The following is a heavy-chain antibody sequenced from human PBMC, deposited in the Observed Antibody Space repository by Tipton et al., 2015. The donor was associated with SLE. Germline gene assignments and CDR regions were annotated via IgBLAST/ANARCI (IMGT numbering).Heavy chain of an antibody. Sequence: TLSLTCTVSGGSISSGSYYWSWIRQPAGKGLEWIGRIYTSGNTNYNPSLKSRVTISVDTSKNQFSLKLSSVTAADTAVYYCARGGVDTAMVDYWGQGTLVTVSS. D-gene: IGHD5-18*01. CDR1: GGSISSGSYY. J-gene: IGHJ4*02. CDR3: ARGGVDTAMVDY. V-gene: IGHV4-61*02. CDR2: IYTSGNT.